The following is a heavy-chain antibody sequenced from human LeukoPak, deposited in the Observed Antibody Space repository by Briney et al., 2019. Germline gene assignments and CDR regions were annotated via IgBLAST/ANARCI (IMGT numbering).Heavy chain of an antibody. J-gene: IGHJ4*01. CDR1: GFTFSNYA. CDR2: ISGSGVNT. Sequence: PGGSLRLSCAASGFTFSNYAMGWVRQAPGKGLEWVSGISGSGVNTYYANSVKGRFTISRDNSKNTLHLQMNSLRAEDTAVYFCAKGTLDGTTLARAKYYFDYWGRGTLVTASS. CDR3: AKGTLDGTTLARAKYYFDY. V-gene: IGHV3-23*01. D-gene: IGHD1-7*01.